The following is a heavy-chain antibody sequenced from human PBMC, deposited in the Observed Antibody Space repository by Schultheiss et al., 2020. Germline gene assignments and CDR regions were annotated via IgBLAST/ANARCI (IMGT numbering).Heavy chain of an antibody. V-gene: IGHV3-23*01. J-gene: IGHJ6*02. D-gene: IGHD1-26*01. CDR1: GFTFSSYA. Sequence: GGSLRLSCAASGFTFSSYAMSWVRQAPGKGLEWVSAISGSGGSTYYADSVKGRFTISRDNSKNTLYLQMNSLRAEDTAVYYCAKVSYGEYYYGMDVWGQGTTVTVAS. CDR3: AKVSYGEYYYGMDV. CDR2: ISGSGGST.